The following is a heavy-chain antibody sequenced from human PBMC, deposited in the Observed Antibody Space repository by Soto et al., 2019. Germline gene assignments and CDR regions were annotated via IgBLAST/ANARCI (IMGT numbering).Heavy chain of an antibody. D-gene: IGHD2-15*01. CDR3: ARDLYSIPGRTLDV. CDR1: GFTFSSYG. J-gene: IGHJ6*02. V-gene: IGHV3-33*01. CDR2: IWYDGSNK. Sequence: QVQLVESGGGVVQPGRSLRLSCAASGFTFSSYGMHWVRQAPGKGLEWVAVIWYDGSNKYYADSVKGRFTISRDNSKNTLYLQMNSLRAEDTAVYYCARDLYSIPGRTLDVLGQGTTVTVSS.